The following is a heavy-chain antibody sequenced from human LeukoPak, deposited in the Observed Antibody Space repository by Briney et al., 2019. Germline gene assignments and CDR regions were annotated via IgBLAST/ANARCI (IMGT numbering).Heavy chain of an antibody. CDR1: GGSFSGYY. V-gene: IGHV4-34*01. Sequence: SETLSLTCAVYGGSFSGYYWSWIRQPPGKGLEWIGEINHSGSNNYNPSLKSRVTISVDTSKNQFSLKLSSVTAADTAVYYCARGRTGSVSGMDVWGQGNTVTASS. J-gene: IGHJ6*01. CDR3: ARGRTGSVSGMDV. D-gene: IGHD3/OR15-3a*01. CDR2: INHSGSN.